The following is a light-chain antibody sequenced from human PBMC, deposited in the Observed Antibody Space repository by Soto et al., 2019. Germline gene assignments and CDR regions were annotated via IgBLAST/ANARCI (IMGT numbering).Light chain of an antibody. Sequence: DIQMTQSPSFLSASVGDRVTITCQASQDITNYLNWYQQKPGKAPKLLIYDASNLETGVPSRFSGSGSGTDFTLTISSLQPEDIATYYCQEYDYLPPYTFGQGTKLEIK. J-gene: IGKJ2*01. CDR1: QDITNY. CDR3: QEYDYLPPYT. CDR2: DAS. V-gene: IGKV1-33*01.